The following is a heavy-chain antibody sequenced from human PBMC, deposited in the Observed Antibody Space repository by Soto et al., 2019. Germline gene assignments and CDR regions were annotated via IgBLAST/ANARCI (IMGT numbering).Heavy chain of an antibody. J-gene: IGHJ4*02. CDR3: ATWKGSMWPFDN. CDR2: IYYSGYT. D-gene: IGHD6-13*01. CDR1: GGSISSDY. V-gene: IGHV4-59*01. Sequence: SETLSLTCTVSGGSISSDYWNWIRQPPGKGLEWIGYIYYSGYTDYNPSLKSRVTISVDTSKNQFSLNLRSVTAADTAVYYCATWKGSMWPFDNWGQGALVTVSS.